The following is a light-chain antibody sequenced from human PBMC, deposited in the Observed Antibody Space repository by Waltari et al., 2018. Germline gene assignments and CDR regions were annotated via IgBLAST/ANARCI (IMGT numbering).Light chain of an antibody. Sequence: LSVSPGERATLSCRASQSVSSNLAWYQQKPGQAPRLLIYGASTRATGIPARFSGSGSGTEFTLTISSLQSEDFAVYYCQQYNNWWTFGQGTKVEIK. V-gene: IGKV3-15*01. CDR2: GAS. CDR1: QSVSSN. CDR3: QQYNNWWT. J-gene: IGKJ1*01.